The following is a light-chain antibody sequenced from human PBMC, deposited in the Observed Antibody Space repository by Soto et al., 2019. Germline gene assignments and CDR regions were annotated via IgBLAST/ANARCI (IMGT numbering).Light chain of an antibody. CDR2: DVS. CDR3: SSYTSSSTLV. CDR1: SSDVGGYNY. J-gene: IGLJ3*02. Sequence: QSALTQPASVSGSPGQSITISCTGTSSDVGGYNYVSWYQQHPGKAPKLMIYDVSNRPSGVSNRFSGSKSGNTASLTISGLQAEAGADYSCSSYTSSSTLVFGGGTQLPVL. V-gene: IGLV2-14*01.